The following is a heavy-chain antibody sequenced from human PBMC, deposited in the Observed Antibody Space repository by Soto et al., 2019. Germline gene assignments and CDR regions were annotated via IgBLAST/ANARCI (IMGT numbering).Heavy chain of an antibody. D-gene: IGHD3-10*01. CDR3: ARGRRVRGVIIPYYFDY. CDR1: GGSFSGYY. Sequence: QVQLQQWGAGLLKPSETLSLTCAVYGGSFSGYYWSWIRQPPGKGLEWIGEINHSGSTNYNPSLTSRVTLSVDTSKTQFSLKLSSVTAADTAVYYCARGRRVRGVIIPYYFDYWGQGTLVTVSS. CDR2: INHSGST. V-gene: IGHV4-34*01. J-gene: IGHJ4*02.